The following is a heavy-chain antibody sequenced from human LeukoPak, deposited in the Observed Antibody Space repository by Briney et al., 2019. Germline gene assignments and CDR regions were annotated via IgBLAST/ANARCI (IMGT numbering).Heavy chain of an antibody. J-gene: IGHJ5*02. CDR1: GFTYSRHA. CDR3: AKVTSWSPT. Sequence: GGSLRLPCTASGFTYSRHAVSWARQAPGKGLEWVSVISGSGGNTYYADSVKGRFTISRDNSKETLFLQMNSMRAEDTAVYYCAKVTSWSPTWGQGTLVTVSS. V-gene: IGHV3-23*01. D-gene: IGHD2-2*01. CDR2: ISGSGGNT.